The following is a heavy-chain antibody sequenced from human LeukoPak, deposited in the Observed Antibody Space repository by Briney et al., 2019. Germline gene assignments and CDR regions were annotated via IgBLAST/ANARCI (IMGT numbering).Heavy chain of an antibody. CDR1: GFTFSSYS. CDR2: ISSSSSYI. J-gene: IGHJ4*02. Sequence: GGSLRLSCAASGFTFSSYSMSWVRQAPGKGLEWVSSISSSSSYIYYADSVKGRFTISRDNSKNTLYLQMNSLRAEDTAVYYCARDIGGSYYDWGQGTLVTVSS. V-gene: IGHV3-21*01. CDR3: ARDIGGSYYD. D-gene: IGHD1-26*01.